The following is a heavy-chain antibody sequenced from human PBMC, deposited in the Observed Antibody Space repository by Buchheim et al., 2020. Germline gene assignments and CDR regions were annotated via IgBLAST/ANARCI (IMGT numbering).Heavy chain of an antibody. D-gene: IGHD7-27*01. J-gene: IGHJ4*02. Sequence: EVQLVESGGGLVQPGGSLRLSCAASGFTFSSYSMNWVRQAPGKGLEWISLITPTSSTIYYSDSVRGRFTVSRDNAKNSLYLQMNSLRDADTAVYYCARGRNWGSDYYYDYWGQGTL. CDR1: GFTFSSYS. CDR3: ARGRNWGSDYYYDY. CDR2: ITPTSSTI. V-gene: IGHV3-48*02.